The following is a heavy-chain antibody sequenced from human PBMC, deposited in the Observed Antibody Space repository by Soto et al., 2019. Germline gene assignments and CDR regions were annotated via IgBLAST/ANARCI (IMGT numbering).Heavy chain of an antibody. V-gene: IGHV3-48*02. D-gene: IGHD2-2*01. CDR1: GFTFSSYS. Sequence: GWSLRLSCAASGFTFSSYSMNWVRQAPGKGLEWVSYISSSSSTIYYADSVKGRFTISRDNAKNSLYLQMNSLRDEDTAVYYCARDPVYCSSTSCPGYYYYGMDVWGQGTTVTVSS. CDR3: ARDPVYCSSTSCPGYYYYGMDV. J-gene: IGHJ6*02. CDR2: ISSSSSTI.